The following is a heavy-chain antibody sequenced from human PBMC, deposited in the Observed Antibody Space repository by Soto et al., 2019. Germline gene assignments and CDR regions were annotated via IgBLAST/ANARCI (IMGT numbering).Heavy chain of an antibody. J-gene: IGHJ3*01. CDR3: ARENIIMDAFDF. D-gene: IGHD2-8*01. CDR2: IYDTGST. CDR1: GSSIKNYY. V-gene: IGHV4-59*01. Sequence: SETLSLTCTVSGSSIKNYYWTWIRQPPGKGLECIGYIYDTGSTSYNPTLKSRVTMSIDTSKSQFSLNLNSVTAADTAVYYCARENIIMDAFDFWGQGTMVTVSS.